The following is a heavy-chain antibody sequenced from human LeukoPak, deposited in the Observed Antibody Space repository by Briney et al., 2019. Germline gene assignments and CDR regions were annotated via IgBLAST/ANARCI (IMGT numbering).Heavy chain of an antibody. J-gene: IGHJ4*02. Sequence: PGGSLRLSCAASGFTFTSYSMSWVRQAPGKGLEWVSTISGTGGSTYYADSVKGRFTISRDNSKNTLYLQMNSLRAEDTAVYYCARYVDSSYYFDYWGQGTLVTVSS. CDR3: ARYVDSSYYFDY. CDR2: ISGTGGST. CDR1: GFTFTSYS. D-gene: IGHD5-12*01. V-gene: IGHV3-23*01.